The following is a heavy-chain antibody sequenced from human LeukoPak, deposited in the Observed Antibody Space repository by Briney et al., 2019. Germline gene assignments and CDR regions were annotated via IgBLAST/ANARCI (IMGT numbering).Heavy chain of an antibody. CDR1: GGSISSGSYY. D-gene: IGHD3-10*01. Sequence: PSETLSLTCTVSGGSISSGSYYRSWIRQPAGKGLEWIGRIYTSGSTNYNPSLKSRVTISVDTSKNQFSLKLSSVTAADTAVYYCARDSYYYGSGIDYWGQGALVTVSS. CDR3: ARDSYYYGSGIDY. V-gene: IGHV4-61*02. J-gene: IGHJ4*02. CDR2: IYTSGST.